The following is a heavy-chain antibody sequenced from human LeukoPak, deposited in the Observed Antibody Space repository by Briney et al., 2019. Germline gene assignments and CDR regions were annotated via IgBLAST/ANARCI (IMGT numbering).Heavy chain of an antibody. Sequence: GGSLRLSCAGSGFTFSNYAMHWVRQAPGKGLEWVAVISYDGSKRYYADSVKGRFTISRDNSKNTLYLQMNSLRAEDTAVYYCARYSTSSYYFDSWGQGTLVTVSS. D-gene: IGHD6-6*01. CDR1: GFTFSNYA. CDR2: ISYDGSKR. CDR3: ARYSTSSYYFDS. J-gene: IGHJ4*02. V-gene: IGHV3-30-3*01.